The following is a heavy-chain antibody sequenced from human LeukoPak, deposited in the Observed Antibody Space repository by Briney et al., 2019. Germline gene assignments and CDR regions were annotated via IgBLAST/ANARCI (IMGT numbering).Heavy chain of an antibody. CDR1: GGXISSSSYY. J-gene: IGHJ4*02. CDR2: IYYSGST. Sequence: SETLSLTCTVSGGXISSSSYYWGWIRQPPGKGLEWIGIIYYSGSTYYNPSLKSRVTISVDTSKNQFSLKLSSVTAADTAVYYCARGVPAAMHFDYWGQGTLVTVSS. V-gene: IGHV4-39*07. CDR3: ARGVPAAMHFDY. D-gene: IGHD2-2*01.